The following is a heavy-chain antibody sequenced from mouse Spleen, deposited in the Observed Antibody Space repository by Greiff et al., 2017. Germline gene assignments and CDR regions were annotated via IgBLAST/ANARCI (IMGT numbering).Heavy chain of an antibody. Sequence: EVMLVESGGGLVKPGGSLKLSCAASGFTFSSYAMSWVRQTPEKRLEWVATISSGGSYTYYPDSVKGRFTIARDNAKNTLYLQMSSLRSEDTAMYYCARLTNAMDYWGQGTSVTVSS. J-gene: IGHJ4*01. V-gene: IGHV5-9-1*01. CDR3: ARLTNAMDY. D-gene: IGHD1-1*01. CDR1: GFTFSSYA. CDR2: ISSGGSYT.